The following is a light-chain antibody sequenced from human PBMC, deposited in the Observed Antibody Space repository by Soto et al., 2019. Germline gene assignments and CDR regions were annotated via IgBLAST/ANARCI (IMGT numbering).Light chain of an antibody. V-gene: IGKV3-15*01. CDR3: QLYNTWPPLT. CDR2: GAS. J-gene: IGKJ4*01. CDR1: QSVSSN. Sequence: EIVMTQSPATLSVSPGERATLSCRASQSVSSNLAWYQQKPGQAPRLLIYGASTMATGIPARFSSSGSGTEFTLTFSSLQSEDFAVYYCQLYNTWPPLTFGGGTKVEIK.